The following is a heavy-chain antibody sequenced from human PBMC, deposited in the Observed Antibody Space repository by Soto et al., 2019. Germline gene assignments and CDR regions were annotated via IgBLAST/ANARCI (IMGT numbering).Heavy chain of an antibody. J-gene: IGHJ4*02. CDR1: GGSISSYY. CDR2: IYYSGST. D-gene: IGHD6-6*01. Sequence: QVQLQESGPGLVKPSETLSLTCTVSGGSISSYYWSWIRQPPGKGLEWIGYIYYSGSTNYNPSLKSRVTISVDTSKNQFSLKLSSVTAADTAVYYCAREGSSDSYDYWGQGTLVTVSS. CDR3: AREGSSDSYDY. V-gene: IGHV4-59*01.